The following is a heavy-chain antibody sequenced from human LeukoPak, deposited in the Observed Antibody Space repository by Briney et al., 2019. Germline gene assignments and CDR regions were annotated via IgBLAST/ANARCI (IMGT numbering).Heavy chain of an antibody. V-gene: IGHV3-48*03. D-gene: IGHD2/OR15-2a*01. CDR3: AREKGLFPFEY. Sequence: GGSLRLSCAASGFTFSSYEMNWVRQAPGKGLEWVSYISSSGSTIYYADSVKGRFTISRDNAKNSLYLQMNSLRAEDTAAYYCAREKGLFPFEYWGRGTLVTVSS. J-gene: IGHJ4*02. CDR2: ISSSGSTI. CDR1: GFTFSSYE.